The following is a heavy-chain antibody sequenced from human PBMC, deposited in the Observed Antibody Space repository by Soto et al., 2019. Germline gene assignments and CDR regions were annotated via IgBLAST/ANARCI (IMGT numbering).Heavy chain of an antibody. V-gene: IGHV3-23*01. CDR3: AKDPTLLLWNSYYYGMDV. CDR1: GFTFSSYA. J-gene: IGHJ6*02. Sequence: PGGSLRLSCAASGFTFSSYAMSWVRQAPGKGLEWVSAISGSGGSTYYADSVKGRFTISRDNSKNTLYLQMNSLRAEDTAVYYCAKDPTLLLWNSYYYGMDVWGQGTTVTVSS. D-gene: IGHD3-10*01. CDR2: ISGSGGST.